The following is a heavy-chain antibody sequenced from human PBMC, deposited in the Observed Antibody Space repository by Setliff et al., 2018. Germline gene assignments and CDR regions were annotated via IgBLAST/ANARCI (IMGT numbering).Heavy chain of an antibody. CDR1: GYRFTTYW. J-gene: IGHJ3*02. CDR3: ARLGAPASHDAFDI. D-gene: IGHD6-25*01. Sequence: PGESLKISCKGSGYRFTTYWIGWVLQMPGKGLEWMGIVFSGDSDTRYSPSFQGQVTMSADKAINTAYLQWSSLKASATAMYHCARLGAPASHDAFDIWGQGTMVTVSS. V-gene: IGHV5-51*01. CDR2: VFSGDSDT.